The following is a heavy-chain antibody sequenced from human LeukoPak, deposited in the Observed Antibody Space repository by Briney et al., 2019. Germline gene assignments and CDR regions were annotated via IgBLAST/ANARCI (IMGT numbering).Heavy chain of an antibody. D-gene: IGHD3-10*01. CDR3: ARDLGGWADREWYFDL. V-gene: IGHV3-11*05. CDR1: GFTFSDYY. Sequence: GGSLRLSCAASGFTFSDYYMNWIRQAPGKGLEWLSYIGTSSSYTNYADSVKGRFTISRDNAKNSLYLQMNSLRAEDTAVYYCARDLGGWADREWYFDLWGRGTPVTVSS. J-gene: IGHJ2*01. CDR2: IGTSSSYT.